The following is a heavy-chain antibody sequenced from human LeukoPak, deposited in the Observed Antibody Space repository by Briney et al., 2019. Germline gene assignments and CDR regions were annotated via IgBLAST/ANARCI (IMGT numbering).Heavy chain of an antibody. Sequence: ASVKVSCKASGYTFTSYYIHWVRQAPGQGLEWMGVINPSGGSTTYAQKFQGRITMTRDTSTSTVYMEVSSLRSEDTAVYYCAREDGSGFGAFEIWGRGTMVTVSS. V-gene: IGHV1-46*01. CDR3: AREDGSGFGAFEI. D-gene: IGHD3-22*01. CDR2: INPSGGST. J-gene: IGHJ3*02. CDR1: GYTFTSYY.